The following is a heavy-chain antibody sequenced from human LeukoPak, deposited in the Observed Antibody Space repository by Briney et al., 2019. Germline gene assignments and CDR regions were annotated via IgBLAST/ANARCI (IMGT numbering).Heavy chain of an antibody. CDR1: GGSFSGYY. V-gene: IGHV4-34*01. Sequence: SETLSLTCAVYGGSFSGYYWSWIRQPPGKGLEWIGEINHSGSTNYNPSLKSRVTISVDTSKNQFSLKLSSVTAADTAVYYCARQLAGYDAFDIWGQGTMVTVSS. D-gene: IGHD6-13*01. CDR3: ARQLAGYDAFDI. CDR2: INHSGST. J-gene: IGHJ3*02.